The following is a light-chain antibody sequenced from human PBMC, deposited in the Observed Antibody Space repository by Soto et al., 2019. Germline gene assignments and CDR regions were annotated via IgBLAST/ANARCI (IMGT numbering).Light chain of an antibody. Sequence: EIVLTQSPATLSLSPGERATLSCRASQSVRTYLAWYQHKPGQAPRLLIYDASNRATGIPARFSGSGSGTDFTLTISSLEPEDFAVYYCQQRTGEFTFGGGTKVDIK. V-gene: IGKV3-11*01. CDR2: DAS. J-gene: IGKJ4*01. CDR3: QQRTGEFT. CDR1: QSVRTY.